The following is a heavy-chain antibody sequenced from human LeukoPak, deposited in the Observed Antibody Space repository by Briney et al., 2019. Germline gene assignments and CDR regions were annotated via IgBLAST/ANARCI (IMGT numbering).Heavy chain of an antibody. CDR1: GGSISSYY. J-gene: IGHJ4*02. CDR3: ARETAVAGSPFSDY. Sequence: PSETLSLTCTVSGGSISSYYWSWIRQPPGKGLEWIGYIYYSGSTNYNPSLESRVTISVDTSKNQFSLKLSSVTAADTAVYYCARETAVAGSPFSDYWGQGTLVTVSS. D-gene: IGHD6-19*01. V-gene: IGHV4-59*12. CDR2: IYYSGST.